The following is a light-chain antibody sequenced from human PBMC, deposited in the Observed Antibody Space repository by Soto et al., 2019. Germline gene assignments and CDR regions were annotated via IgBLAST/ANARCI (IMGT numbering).Light chain of an antibody. CDR1: QSVSSSH. CDR2: GTS. J-gene: IGKJ2*01. Sequence: EIVLTQSPGTLSLSPGERATLSCRASQSVSSSHLAWYQQKPGRAPRLLVYGTSSRATGIPDRFGGSGSGTDFTLTISRLEPEDFAVYYCQQYDTSSYTFGQGTKLEIK. CDR3: QQYDTSSYT. V-gene: IGKV3-20*01.